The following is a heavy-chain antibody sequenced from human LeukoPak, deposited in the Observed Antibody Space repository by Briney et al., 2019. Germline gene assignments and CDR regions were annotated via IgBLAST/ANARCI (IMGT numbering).Heavy chain of an antibody. D-gene: IGHD2-15*01. J-gene: IGHJ4*02. V-gene: IGHV3-7*01. CDR1: GFTFSTYW. CDR3: ARDVHGGAFDY. Sequence: GGSLRLSCAASGFTFSTYWMNWVRQAPGKGLEWVANINQDGSAQNYVDSVKGRFTVSRDNAMNSLFLQMNSLRAEDTAVYYCARDVHGGAFDYWGQGALVTVSS. CDR2: INQDGSAQ.